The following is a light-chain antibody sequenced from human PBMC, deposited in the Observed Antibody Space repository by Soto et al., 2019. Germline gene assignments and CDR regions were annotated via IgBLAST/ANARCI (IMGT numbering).Light chain of an antibody. J-gene: IGLJ1*01. CDR1: SSDVGGYNY. Sequence: QSVLTQPASVSGSPGQSITISCTGTSSDVGGYNYVSWYQQHPGKAPKLIIFEVSYRPSGISNRFSASKSGDTASLTISGFQADDEADYYCCSYTDSRTHIFGSGTKVT. CDR3: CSYTDSRTHI. CDR2: EVS. V-gene: IGLV2-14*01.